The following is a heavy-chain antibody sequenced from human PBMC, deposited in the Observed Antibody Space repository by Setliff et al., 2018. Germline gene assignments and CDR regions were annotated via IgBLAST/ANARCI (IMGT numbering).Heavy chain of an antibody. Sequence: SVKVSCKSSGGTFSSSGITWVRQAPGQGLQWLGRFIPILGATNYAQNFQGRVTITADESTSTGYMELRSLRSDDTAVYYCARELRSPYWHLGSWGQGTQVT. V-gene: IGHV1-69*13. J-gene: IGHJ5*01. CDR2: FIPILGAT. CDR3: ARELRSPYWHLGS. CDR1: GGTFSSSG. D-gene: IGHD3-16*01.